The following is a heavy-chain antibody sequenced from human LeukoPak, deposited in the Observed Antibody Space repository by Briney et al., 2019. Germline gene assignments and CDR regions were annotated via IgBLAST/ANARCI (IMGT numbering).Heavy chain of an antibody. V-gene: IGHV3-15*01. CDR1: RFTFSNAW. J-gene: IGHJ4*02. D-gene: IGHD3-3*01. Sequence: PGGSLRLSCTACRFTFSNAWMSWVRQAPGKGLEWLGRIKSKTDGGTTDYAAPVKGRFTISRDDSKNTLYLQMNSLKTEDTAVYYCTTDFWSGYPIDYWGQGTLVTVSS. CDR2: IKSKTDGGTT. CDR3: TTDFWSGYPIDY.